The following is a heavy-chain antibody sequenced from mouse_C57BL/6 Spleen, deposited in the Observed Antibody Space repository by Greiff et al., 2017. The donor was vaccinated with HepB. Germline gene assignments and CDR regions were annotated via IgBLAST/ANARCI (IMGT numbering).Heavy chain of an antibody. CDR1: GYTFTDYY. Sequence: EVKLQQSGPELVKPGASVKISCKASGYTFTDYYMNWVKQSHGKSLEWIGDINPNNGGTSYNQKFKGKATLTVDKSSSTAYMELRSLTSEDSAVYYCARSGDYDAFAYWGQGTLVTVSA. CDR2: INPNNGGT. CDR3: ARSGDYDAFAY. J-gene: IGHJ3*01. D-gene: IGHD2-4*01. V-gene: IGHV1-26*01.